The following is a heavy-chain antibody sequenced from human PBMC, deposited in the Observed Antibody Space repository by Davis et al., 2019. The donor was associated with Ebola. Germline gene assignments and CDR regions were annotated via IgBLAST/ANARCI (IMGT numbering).Heavy chain of an antibody. CDR3: ARDQAHYFDY. J-gene: IGHJ4*02. CDR2: IWYDGSNK. CDR1: GFTFSSYG. V-gene: IGHV3-33*01. Sequence: GESLKISCAASGFTFSSYGMHWVRQAPGKGLEWVAVIWYDGSNKYYADSVKGRFTISRDNSKNTLYLQMNSLRAEDTAVYYCARDQAHYFDYWGQGTLVTVSS.